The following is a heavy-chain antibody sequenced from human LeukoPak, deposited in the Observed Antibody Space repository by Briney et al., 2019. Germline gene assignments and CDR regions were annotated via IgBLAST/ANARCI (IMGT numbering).Heavy chain of an antibody. D-gene: IGHD2-2*01. J-gene: IGHJ4*02. CDR1: GFTFSSYA. CDR3: ARGSDIVVVPAAMDY. CDR2: ISGGGGST. Sequence: PGGSLRLSCAASGFTFSSYAMTWVRQGPGKGLEWVADISGGGGSTFYADSVKGRFTISRDNSKNTLYLQIHSLRAEDTAVYYCARGSDIVVVPAAMDYWGQGTLVTVSS. V-gene: IGHV3-23*01.